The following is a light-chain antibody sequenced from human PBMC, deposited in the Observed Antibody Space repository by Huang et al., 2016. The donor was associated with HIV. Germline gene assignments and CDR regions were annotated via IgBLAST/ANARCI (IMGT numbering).Light chain of an antibody. CDR3: QQYYSSPQT. CDR1: QSVSSSSTSKDY. Sequence: DIIMTQSPDSLAVSLGERATLNCRSSQSVSSSSTSKDYMAWFQQKTGQPPRLLLFGASTREAGVPDRVSGRGSGTHFTLTIANLEAEDAAIYYCQQYYSSPQTFGQGTRVEVK. V-gene: IGKV4-1*01. J-gene: IGKJ1*01. CDR2: GAS.